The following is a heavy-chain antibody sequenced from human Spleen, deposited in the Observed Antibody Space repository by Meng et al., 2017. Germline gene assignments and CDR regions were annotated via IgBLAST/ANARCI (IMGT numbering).Heavy chain of an antibody. CDR2: INHSGST. CDR1: GGSFSGYY. V-gene: IGHV4-34*01. J-gene: IGHJ4*02. CDR3: VISSHN. Sequence: QVQLQQWGAGLLKPSETLSLTCAVYGGSFSGYYWSWIRQPPGNGLEWIGEINHSGSTNYNPYLKSRVTISVDTSKNQFSLKLSSVTAADTAIYYCVISSHNWGQGTLVTVSS. D-gene: IGHD3-3*02.